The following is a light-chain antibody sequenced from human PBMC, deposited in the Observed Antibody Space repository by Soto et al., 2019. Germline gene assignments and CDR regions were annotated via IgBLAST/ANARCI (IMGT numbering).Light chain of an antibody. CDR3: HQSYDIPT. CDR1: QSVSGW. V-gene: IGKV1-39*01. CDR2: AAS. J-gene: IGKJ5*01. Sequence: DIQITQSPSTLSASVVDRVTVTCRASQSVSGWLAWYQQKPGKAPKLLIYAASSLQSGVPSRFSGSGSGTDFTLTVSSLQTEDFATYYCHQSYDIPTFGQGTRLEIK.